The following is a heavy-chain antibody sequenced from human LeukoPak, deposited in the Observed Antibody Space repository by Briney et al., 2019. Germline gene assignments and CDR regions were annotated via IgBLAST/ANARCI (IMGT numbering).Heavy chain of an antibody. CDR2: IKYDGSEK. CDR3: ARDFCTSCYECWFDP. V-gene: IGHV3-7*01. D-gene: IGHD2-2*01. CDR1: GFTISSYW. Sequence: AGSLTLSCAASGFTISSYWMSWVRQAPGKGLEWVANIKYDGSEKYYMDSVKGRFTISRDNAKNSLYLNMSSLRAEDTAVYYCARDFCTSCYECWFDPWGQGTVVTVSS. J-gene: IGHJ5*02.